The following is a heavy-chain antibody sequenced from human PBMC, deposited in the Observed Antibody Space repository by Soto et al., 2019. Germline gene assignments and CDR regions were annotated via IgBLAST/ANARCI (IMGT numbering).Heavy chain of an antibody. J-gene: IGHJ6*02. CDR1: GGSISSGGYY. D-gene: IGHD3-10*01. Sequence: SETLSLTCTVSGGSISSGGYYWSWIRQHPGKGLEWIGYIYYSGSTYYNPSLKSRVTISVDTSKNQFSLKLSSVTAADTAVYYCATSSGSYSFYYYGMDVWGQGTTVTVSS. CDR3: ATSSGSYSFYYYGMDV. V-gene: IGHV4-31*03. CDR2: IYYSGST.